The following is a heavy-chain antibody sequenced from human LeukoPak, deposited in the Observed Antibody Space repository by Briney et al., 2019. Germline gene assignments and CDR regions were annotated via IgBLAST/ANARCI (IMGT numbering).Heavy chain of an antibody. CDR3: ARGHGGVDTAMVT. CDR1: GGSISSYY. V-gene: IGHV4-59*12. CDR2: IYYSGST. Sequence: PSETLSLTGTVSGGSISSYYWSWIRQPPGKGLEWIGYIYYSGSTNYNPSLKSRVTISVDTSKNQYSLKLSSVTAADTAVYYCARGHGGVDTAMVTWGQGTLVTVSS. D-gene: IGHD5-18*01. J-gene: IGHJ5*02.